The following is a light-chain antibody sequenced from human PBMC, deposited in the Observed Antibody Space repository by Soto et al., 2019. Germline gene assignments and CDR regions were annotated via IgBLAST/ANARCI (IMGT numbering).Light chain of an antibody. V-gene: IGLV2-11*01. J-gene: IGLJ1*01. CDR2: DVT. Sequence: QSALTQPRSVSGSPGQSVTISCTGTSSDVGGYNFVSWYQQHPGKAPKFMIYDVTKRPSGVPDRFSGSKSRNTASLTISGLQAEDEADYYCCSYVGSYTSYVFGTGTKLTVL. CDR1: SSDVGGYNF. CDR3: CSYVGSYTSYV.